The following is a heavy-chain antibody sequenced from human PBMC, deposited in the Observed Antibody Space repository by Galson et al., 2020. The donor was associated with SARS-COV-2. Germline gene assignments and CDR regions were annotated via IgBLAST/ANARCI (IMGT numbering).Heavy chain of an antibody. CDR2: IYHRGNS. CDR3: ARSATLQRFRPIDL. V-gene: IGHV4-4*02. Sequence: SETLSLTCAVSGDSISSNYWWNGVRQPPGKGLEWIGKIYHRGNSIHNPSLESRITISIDKARNQFSLKLNSVTAADTAVYYCARSATLQRFRPIDLWGQGTLVTVSS. J-gene: IGHJ5*02. CDR1: GDSISSNYW.